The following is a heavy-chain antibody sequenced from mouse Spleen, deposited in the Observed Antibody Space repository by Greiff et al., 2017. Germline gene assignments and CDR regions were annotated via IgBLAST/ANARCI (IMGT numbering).Heavy chain of an antibody. V-gene: IGHV1-19*01. Sequence: DVQLQESGPVLVKPGASVKMSCKASGYTFTDYYMNWVKQSHGKSLEWIGVINPYNGGTSYNQKFKGKATLTVDKSSSTAYMELNSLTSEDSAVYYCARGTGTWFAYWGQGTLVTVSA. D-gene: IGHD4-1*01. CDR1: GYTFTDYY. J-gene: IGHJ3*01. CDR3: ARGTGTWFAY. CDR2: INPYNGGT.